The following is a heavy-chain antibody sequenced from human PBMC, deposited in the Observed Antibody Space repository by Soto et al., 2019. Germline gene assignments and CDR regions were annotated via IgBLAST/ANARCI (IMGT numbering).Heavy chain of an antibody. CDR3: ARENDYLLDY. D-gene: IGHD4-17*01. CDR1: GDNVSSDSAA. J-gene: IGHJ4*02. V-gene: IGHV6-1*01. CDR2: TYYRSQWYN. Sequence: PSQTLSLTCAISGDNVSSDSAAWNWIRQSPSRGLEWLGRTYYRSQWYNDYAISEKSRITINPDTAKNQFSLQLNSVTPEDTAVYYCARENDYLLDYSGQGSLVTVSS.